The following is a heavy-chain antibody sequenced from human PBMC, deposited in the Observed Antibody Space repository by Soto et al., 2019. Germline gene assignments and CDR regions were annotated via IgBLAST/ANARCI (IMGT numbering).Heavy chain of an antibody. CDR1: GYSFTSNW. CDR3: ARHQRDDASRKIDC. J-gene: IGHJ4*02. CDR2: INPADSDI. D-gene: IGHD2-2*01. Sequence: GESLKISCQGSGYSFTSNWIGWVRQLTGEGREWKGIINPADSDIKYSPAIQGKVTITADKSIGTAYLQWRSLKASDTAMYYCARHQRDDASRKIDCWGQGTLVTVSS. V-gene: IGHV5-51*01.